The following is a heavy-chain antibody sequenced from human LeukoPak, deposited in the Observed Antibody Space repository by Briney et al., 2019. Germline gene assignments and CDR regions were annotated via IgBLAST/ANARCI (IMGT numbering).Heavy chain of an antibody. CDR2: IYYSGST. D-gene: IGHD2-2*01. V-gene: IGHV4-30-4*08. Sequence: SETLSLTCTVSGGSISSGDYYWSWIRQPPGKGLEWIGYIYYSGSTYYNPSLKSRVTISVDTSKNQFSLKLSSVTAADTAVYHCARVVVPAAIGLYYFDYWGQGTLVTVSS. CDR3: ARVVVPAAIGLYYFDY. CDR1: GGSISSGDYY. J-gene: IGHJ4*02.